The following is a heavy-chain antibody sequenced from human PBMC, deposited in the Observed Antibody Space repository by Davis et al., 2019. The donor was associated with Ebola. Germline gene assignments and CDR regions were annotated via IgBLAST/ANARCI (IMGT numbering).Heavy chain of an antibody. D-gene: IGHD3-16*01. CDR2: INPSGGST. J-gene: IGHJ6*02. CDR3: ARDDPYDYIWGSYAGSGMDV. V-gene: IGHV1-46*01. CDR1: GYTFTSYY. Sequence: GESLKISCAASGYTFTSYYMHWVRQAPGQGLEWMGIINPSGGSTSYAQKFQGRVTMTRDTSTSTVYMELSSLRSEDTAVYYCARDDPYDYIWGSYAGSGMDVWGQGTTVIVSS.